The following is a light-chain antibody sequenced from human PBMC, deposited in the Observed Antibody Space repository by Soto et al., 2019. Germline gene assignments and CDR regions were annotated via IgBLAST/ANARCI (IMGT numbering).Light chain of an antibody. V-gene: IGKV3-15*01. CDR2: GVS. J-gene: IGKJ2*01. Sequence: ETLRTQSPATLSVSPGETVTLSCRSSQDLHIDLAWYHQKPGQAPTLLIYGVSARAPGVPARFSGAGSGTEFTLTIRSLQSADFGVYYCQQYATWPRTFGQGTK. CDR3: QQYATWPRT. CDR1: QDLHID.